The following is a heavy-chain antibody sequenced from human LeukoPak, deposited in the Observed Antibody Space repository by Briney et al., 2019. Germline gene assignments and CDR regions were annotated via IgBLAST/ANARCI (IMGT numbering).Heavy chain of an antibody. CDR3: AKFFRRVATLWEYYDC. V-gene: IGHV3-23*01. Sequence: GGSLRLSCATSGFAFQTYALSWVRQAPGKGVEWVSTISGSGGHTYHADSVKGRFTISRDNSRDTLYLQMNSLRAEDTAVYYCAKFFRRVATLWEYYDCWGQGTLVTVSS. D-gene: IGHD5-12*01. J-gene: IGHJ4*02. CDR1: GFAFQTYA. CDR2: ISGSGGHT.